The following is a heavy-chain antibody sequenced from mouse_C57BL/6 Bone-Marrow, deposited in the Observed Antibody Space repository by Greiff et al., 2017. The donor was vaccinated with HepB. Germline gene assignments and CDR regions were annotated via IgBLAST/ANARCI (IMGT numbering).Heavy chain of an antibody. J-gene: IGHJ1*03. CDR2: ISNGGGST. V-gene: IGHV5-12*01. D-gene: IGHD2-4*01. Sequence: DVMLVESGGGLVQPGGSLKLSCAASGFTFSDYYMYWVRQTPEKRLEWVAYISNGGGSTYYPDTVKGRFTISRDNAKNTLYLQMSRLKSEDTAMYYCAFLYYDYDRWYFDVWGTGTTVTVSS. CDR3: AFLYYDYDRWYFDV. CDR1: GFTFSDYY.